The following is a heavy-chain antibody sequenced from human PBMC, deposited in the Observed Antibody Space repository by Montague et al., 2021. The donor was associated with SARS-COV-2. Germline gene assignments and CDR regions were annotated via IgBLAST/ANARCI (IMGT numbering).Heavy chain of an antibody. J-gene: IGHJ3*02. D-gene: IGHD3-22*01. Sequence: SETLSLTCTVSGGSISSSSYYWGWIRQPPGKGLEWIGSIYYSGSTYYNPSLKSRVTISVDTSKNQFSLKLSSVTAADTAVYYCARFPTSRYYDSKAAPATPDALDIWGRGTMVTVSS. V-gene: IGHV4-39*01. CDR2: IYYSGST. CDR3: ARFPTSRYYDSKAAPATPDALDI. CDR1: GGSISSSSYY.